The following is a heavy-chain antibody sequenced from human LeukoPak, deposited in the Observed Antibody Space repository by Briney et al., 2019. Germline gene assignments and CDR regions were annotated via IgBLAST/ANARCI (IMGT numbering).Heavy chain of an antibody. Sequence: ASVKVSCKASGYTFTGFYMHWVRQAPGQGLEWMGRINPNSGDTNYAQKFQGRVTMTRDTSISTAYMELSRLTSDDTAVYYCARGGRYSYGFDPWGQGTLVTVSS. V-gene: IGHV1-2*06. D-gene: IGHD5-18*01. CDR3: ARGGRYSYGFDP. CDR1: GYTFTGFY. J-gene: IGHJ5*02. CDR2: INPNSGDT.